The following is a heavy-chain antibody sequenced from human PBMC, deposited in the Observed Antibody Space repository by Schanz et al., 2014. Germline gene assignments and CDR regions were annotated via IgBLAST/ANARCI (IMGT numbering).Heavy chain of an antibody. J-gene: IGHJ4*02. CDR3: AKDLAAVGVFDY. CDR1: GFTFSDYY. CDR2: ISDSGDST. Sequence: VQLLESGGGLVQPGGSLRLSCAASGFTFSDYYMTWIRQAPGKGLEWVSDISDSGDSTHYADSVKGRFTISRDNAKNTLFLQMNSLSVEDTAIYYCAKDLAAVGVFDYWGQGSLVTVSP. V-gene: IGHV3-11*01. D-gene: IGHD2-15*01.